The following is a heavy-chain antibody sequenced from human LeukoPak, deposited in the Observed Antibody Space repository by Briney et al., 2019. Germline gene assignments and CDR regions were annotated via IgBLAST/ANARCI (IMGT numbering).Heavy chain of an antibody. D-gene: IGHD2-2*03. CDR3: ARVDDFTYDY. CDR2: ITNNGGTT. J-gene: IGHJ4*02. V-gene: IGHV3-64*01. Sequence: PGGSLRLSCAASGFTIASYAMHWVRQAPGKGLEYVSAITNNGGTTFYANSVKGRFTISRDNSKNTLFLQMGSLRPEDMAVYYCARVDDFTYDYWGQGTLVTVSS. CDR1: GFTIASYA.